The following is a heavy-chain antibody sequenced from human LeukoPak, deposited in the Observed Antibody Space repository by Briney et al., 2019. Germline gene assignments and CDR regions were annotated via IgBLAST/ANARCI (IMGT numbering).Heavy chain of an antibody. D-gene: IGHD3-10*01. J-gene: IGHJ5*02. V-gene: IGHV4-34*01. CDR3: ARGRGITMVRGVLSWFDP. CDR1: GGSFSGYY. CDR2: INHSGST. Sequence: SETLSLTCAVSGGSFSGYYWSWIRQPPGKGLEWIGEINHSGSTNYNPSLKSRVTISVDTAKNQFSLKLSSVTAADTAVYYCARGRGITMVRGVLSWFDPWGQGTLVTVSS.